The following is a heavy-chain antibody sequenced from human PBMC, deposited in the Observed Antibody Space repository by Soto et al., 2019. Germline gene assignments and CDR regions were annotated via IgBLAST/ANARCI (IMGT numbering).Heavy chain of an antibody. J-gene: IGHJ6*02. D-gene: IGHD5-18*01. CDR2: ISYDGSDK. Sequence: QVQLVESGGGVVQPGRSLRLSCAASGVIFANYGMHWVRQAPGKGLEWVAVISYDGSDKYYGDSVKGRFIISRDNSKNTLYLYLNILRAEDTAVYYCAKELTESDTTFVNYPYYFSYNGMDVWGQATPVTVSS. CDR1: GVIFANYG. CDR3: AKELTESDTTFVNYPYYFSYNGMDV. V-gene: IGHV3-30*18.